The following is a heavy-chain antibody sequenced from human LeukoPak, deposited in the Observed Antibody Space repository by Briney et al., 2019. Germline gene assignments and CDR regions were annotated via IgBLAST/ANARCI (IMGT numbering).Heavy chain of an antibody. CDR3: AKDPYYDILTGATAIDY. Sequence: GGSLRLSCAASGFTVSSNYMSWVRQAPGKGLEWVSVIYSGGSTYYADSVKGRFTISRDNSKNTLYLQMNSLRAEDTAVYYCAKDPYYDILTGATAIDYWGQGTLVTVSS. D-gene: IGHD3-9*01. CDR2: IYSGGST. V-gene: IGHV3-53*01. CDR1: GFTVSSNY. J-gene: IGHJ4*02.